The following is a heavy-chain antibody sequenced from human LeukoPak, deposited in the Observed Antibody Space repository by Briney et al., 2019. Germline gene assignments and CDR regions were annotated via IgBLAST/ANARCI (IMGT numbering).Heavy chain of an antibody. V-gene: IGHV4-39*07. CDR1: GGSISNRNYH. Sequence: SETLSLTCTVSGGSISNRNYHWGWIRQPPGKGLEWIGEINHTGSTNYNPSLKSRVTISVDTSKNQFSLKMNSVTAADTAVYYCARRPLDYWGQGTLVTVSS. CDR3: ARRPLDY. J-gene: IGHJ4*02. CDR2: INHTGST.